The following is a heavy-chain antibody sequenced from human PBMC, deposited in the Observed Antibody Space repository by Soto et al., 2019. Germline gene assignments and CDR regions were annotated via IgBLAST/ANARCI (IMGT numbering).Heavy chain of an antibody. CDR3: TRSSRWGCFDP. CDR2: INAGSGNT. CDR1: GYTSTNDV. J-gene: IGHJ5*02. V-gene: IGHV1-3*01. Sequence: QVQLVQSGAEVKKPGASVKVSCKASGYTSTNDVLHWVRQAPGQRPEWLGWINAGSGNTKYSQNFQDRVTFNKDTSARTAFMELSSLRSEDTAVYYCTRSSRWGCFDPWGQGTLVTVSS. D-gene: IGHD7-27*01.